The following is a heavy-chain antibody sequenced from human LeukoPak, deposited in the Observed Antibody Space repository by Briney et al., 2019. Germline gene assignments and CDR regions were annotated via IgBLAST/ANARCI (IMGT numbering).Heavy chain of an antibody. CDR2: INSDGSST. V-gene: IGHV3-74*01. Sequence: GGSLRLSCAASGFTFSSYWMHWVRHAPGKGLVWVSRINSDGSSTRYADSVKGRFTISRDNAKNTLYLQMNSLRAEDTAVYHCVRDNDSIFDNWGQGTLVTVSS. CDR3: VRDNDSIFDN. J-gene: IGHJ4*02. D-gene: IGHD2/OR15-2a*01. CDR1: GFTFSSYW.